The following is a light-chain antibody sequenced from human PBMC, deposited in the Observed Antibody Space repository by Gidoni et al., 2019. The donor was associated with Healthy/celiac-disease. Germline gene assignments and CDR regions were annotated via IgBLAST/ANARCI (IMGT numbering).Light chain of an antibody. Sequence: LQMTQSPSSLSASVGDRVTITCQASQDISNYLNWYQQKPGKAPKLLIYDASNLETGVPSRFSGSGSGTDFTLTISSLQPEDIATYYCQQYDNLPLTCXGXTKVEIK. V-gene: IGKV1-33*01. CDR2: DAS. J-gene: IGKJ4*01. CDR1: QDISNY. CDR3: QQYDNLPLT.